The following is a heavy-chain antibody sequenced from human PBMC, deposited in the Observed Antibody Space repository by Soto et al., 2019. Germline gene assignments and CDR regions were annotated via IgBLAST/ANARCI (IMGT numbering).Heavy chain of an antibody. CDR1: GFTFSTYA. J-gene: IGHJ4*02. CDR2: ILHDETP. V-gene: IGHV3-23*01. D-gene: IGHD2-21*01. Sequence: PGGSLRLSCAASGFTFSTYAMTWVRQAPGRGLEWVSTILHDETPFYTDSVKGRFTISRDNVRGTLYLQMNGLRVEDAALYFCAKDLFPTSGQRFFFESWGQRSLVTVSS. CDR3: AKDLFPTSGQRFFFES.